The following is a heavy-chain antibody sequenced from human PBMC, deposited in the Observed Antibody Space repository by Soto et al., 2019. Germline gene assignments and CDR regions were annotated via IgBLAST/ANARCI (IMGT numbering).Heavy chain of an antibody. D-gene: IGHD3-10*01. J-gene: IGHJ4*01. CDR3: ARGSPGPVDH. V-gene: IGHV1-8*02. Sequence: QVQLVQSGAEVRKPGASVKVSCKASGYTFTNFHFNWVRQATGQGLEWIGWMNPYSGDTGYAQNFQGRVTMTRDTSINTPYMEMTSLTSDDTAVYYCARGSPGPVDHWGHGTPVTVSS. CDR1: GYTFTNFH. CDR2: MNPYSGDT.